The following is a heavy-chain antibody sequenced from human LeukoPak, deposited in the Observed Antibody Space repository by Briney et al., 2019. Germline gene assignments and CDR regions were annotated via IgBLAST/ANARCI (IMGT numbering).Heavy chain of an antibody. CDR1: GFTFGDYA. CDR2: IRSKAYGGTT. J-gene: IGHJ5*02. Sequence: GGSLRLSCTASGFTFGDYAMSWFRQAPGKGLELVGFIRSKAYGGTTEYAASVKGRFAISRDDSKSLAYLQMNSLKTEDTAIYFCTRDDYGDLWGQGTLVTVSS. CDR3: TRDDYGDL. V-gene: IGHV3-49*03. D-gene: IGHD4-17*01.